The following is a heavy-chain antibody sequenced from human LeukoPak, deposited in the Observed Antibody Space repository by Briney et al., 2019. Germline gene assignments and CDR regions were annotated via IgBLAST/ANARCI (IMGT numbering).Heavy chain of an antibody. CDR1: GFTFSSYA. CDR2: ISGSGGST. V-gene: IGHV3-23*01. J-gene: IGHJ4*02. CDR3: AKGRSPAQEYYFDY. D-gene: IGHD3-10*01. Sequence: GGSLRLSCAASGFTFSSYAMSWVRQAPGKGLEWVSAISGSGGSTYYADSVKGRFTISRDNSKNTLYLQMNSLGAEDTAVYYCAKGRSPAQEYYFDYWGQGTLVTVSS.